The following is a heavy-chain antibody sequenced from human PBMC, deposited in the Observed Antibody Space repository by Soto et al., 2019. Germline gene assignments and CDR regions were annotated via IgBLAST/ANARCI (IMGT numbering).Heavy chain of an antibody. D-gene: IGHD5-18*01. CDR3: ARGGYSYGYDYYYYGMDV. CDR2: IYYSGST. V-gene: IGHV4-59*01. Sequence: PSETLSLTCPVSGGSINSYYCTLGRQPPFKGLEWIGYIYYSGSTNYNPSLKSRVTISVDTSKNQFSLKLSSVTAADTAVYYCARGGYSYGYDYYYYGMDVWGQGTTVTVSS. J-gene: IGHJ6*02. CDR1: GGSINSYY.